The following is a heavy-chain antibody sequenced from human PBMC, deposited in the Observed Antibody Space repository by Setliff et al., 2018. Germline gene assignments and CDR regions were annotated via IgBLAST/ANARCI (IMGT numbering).Heavy chain of an antibody. J-gene: IGHJ4*02. Sequence: ASVKVSCKASGYTFSDYGITWVRQAPGQGLEWMGWISAYSGKAYYAQKLQDRATMTTDTSTGTAYLELRSLTSDDTAVYYCARLVRYCTRTSCQRTPGAEYWGQGTLVTVSS. CDR1: GYTFSDYG. V-gene: IGHV1-18*01. CDR3: ARLVRYCTRTSCQRTPGAEY. D-gene: IGHD2-2*01. CDR2: ISAYSGKA.